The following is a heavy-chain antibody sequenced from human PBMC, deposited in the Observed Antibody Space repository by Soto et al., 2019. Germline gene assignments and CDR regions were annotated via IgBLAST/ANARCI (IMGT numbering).Heavy chain of an antibody. V-gene: IGHV2-5*01. J-gene: IGHJ5*02. D-gene: IGHD3-22*01. Sequence: SGPTLVNPTQTLTLTCTSSGFSLSTSGVGVGWIRQPPGKALEWLALIYWNDDKRYSPSLKSRLTITKDTSKNQVVLTMTNMDPVDTATYYCAHRVTYYYDSSGYYWFDPWGQGTLVTVSS. CDR2: IYWNDDK. CDR1: GFSLSTSGVG. CDR3: AHRVTYYYDSSGYYWFDP.